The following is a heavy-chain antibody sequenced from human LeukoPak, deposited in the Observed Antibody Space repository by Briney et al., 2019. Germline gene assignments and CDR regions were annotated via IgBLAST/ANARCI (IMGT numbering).Heavy chain of an antibody. V-gene: IGHV1-2*02. D-gene: IGHD3-22*01. CDR2: RNPNSGGT. CDR3: ARLNYDSSGYYSNWFDP. Sequence: ASVKVSCTASGYTLTGYYMHWVRQAAGQGLEWMGWRNPNSGGTNYAQKFQGRVTMTRDTSISTAYMELSRLRSDDTAVYYCARLNYDSSGYYSNWFDPWGQGTLVTVSS. J-gene: IGHJ5*02. CDR1: GYTLTGYY.